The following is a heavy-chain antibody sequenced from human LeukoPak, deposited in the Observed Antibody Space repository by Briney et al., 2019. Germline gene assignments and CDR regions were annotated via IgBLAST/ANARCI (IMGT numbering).Heavy chain of an antibody. D-gene: IGHD5-18*01. Sequence: GGSLRLSCAASGFTFSSYWMSWVRQAPGKGLEWVANIKKDGSENYYVDSVKGRFTISRDNAKNSLYLQMQSLRAEDTAVYYCARHLSGVTGYSYGRGIDYWGQGTLVTVSS. CDR3: ARHLSGVTGYSYGRGIDY. CDR1: GFTFSSYW. V-gene: IGHV3-7*01. J-gene: IGHJ4*02. CDR2: IKKDGSEN.